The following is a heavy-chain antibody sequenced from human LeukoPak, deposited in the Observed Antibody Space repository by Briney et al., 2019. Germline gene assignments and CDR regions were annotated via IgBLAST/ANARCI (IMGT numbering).Heavy chain of an antibody. Sequence: PGRSLRLSCAASGFTSSSYAMSWVRQAPGKGLEWVSAISGSGGSTYYADSVKGRFTISRDNSKNTLYLQMSSLRAEDTAVYYCARVKHFCASSVFFDCWGPGTLVTVSS. CDR1: GFTSSSYA. V-gene: IGHV3-23*01. CDR2: ISGSGGST. J-gene: IGHJ4*02. D-gene: IGHD3-22*01. CDR3: ARVKHFCASSVFFDC.